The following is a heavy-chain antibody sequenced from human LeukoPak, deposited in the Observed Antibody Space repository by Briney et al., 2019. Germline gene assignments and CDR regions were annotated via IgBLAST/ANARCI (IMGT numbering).Heavy chain of an antibody. D-gene: IGHD5-18*01. CDR3: ASRYVDTAMGHFDY. V-gene: IGHV4-30-4*01. J-gene: IGHJ4*02. CDR1: GGSISSGDYY. Sequence: SQTLSINCTVSGGSISSGDYYWSWIRQPPGKGLEWIGYIYYSGSTYYNPSLKSRVTISVDTSKNQFSLKLSSVTAADTAVYYCASRYVDTAMGHFDYWGQGTLVTVSS. CDR2: IYYSGST.